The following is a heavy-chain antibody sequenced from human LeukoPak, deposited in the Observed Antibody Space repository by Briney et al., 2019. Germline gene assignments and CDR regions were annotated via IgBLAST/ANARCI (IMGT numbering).Heavy chain of an antibody. D-gene: IGHD1-26*01. Sequence: ASVKVSCKASGYTFTGPYMHWVRQAPGQGLEWMGWINPNNGGTNYAQKFQGRVAMTRDTSISTAYMELSRLRSDDTAVYYCARDWAWEQVWFQHWGQGTQVIVSS. V-gene: IGHV1-2*02. CDR3: ARDWAWEQVWFQH. CDR2: INPNNGGT. J-gene: IGHJ1*01. CDR1: GYTFTGPY.